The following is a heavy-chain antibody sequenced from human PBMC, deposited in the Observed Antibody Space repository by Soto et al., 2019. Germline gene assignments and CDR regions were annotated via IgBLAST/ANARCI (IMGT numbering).Heavy chain of an antibody. D-gene: IGHD5-12*01. CDR2: INPNSGGT. V-gene: IGHV1-2*04. CDR1: GYTFTGYY. CDR3: ARDPRAIVATIERYYYYGMDV. Sequence: GASVKVSCKASGYTFTGYYMHWVRQAPGQGLEWMGWINPNSGGTNYAQKFQGWVTMTRDTSISTAYMKLSRLRSDDTAVYYCARDPRAIVATIERYYYYGMDVWGQGTTVTVSS. J-gene: IGHJ6*02.